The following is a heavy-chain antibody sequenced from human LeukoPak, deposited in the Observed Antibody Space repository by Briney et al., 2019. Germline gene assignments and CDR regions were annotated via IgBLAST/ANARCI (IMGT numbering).Heavy chain of an antibody. CDR2: INHNGNVN. CDR1: GFTFSDSW. J-gene: IGHJ6*02. D-gene: IGHD3-16*01. V-gene: IGHV3-7*03. Sequence: TGGSLRLSCVASGFTFSDSWMTWVRQAPGKGLEWVASINHNGNVNYYVDSVKGRFTISRDNAKNSLYLQMSNLRAEDTAVYFCARGGGLDVWGQGATVTVSS. CDR3: ARGGGLDV.